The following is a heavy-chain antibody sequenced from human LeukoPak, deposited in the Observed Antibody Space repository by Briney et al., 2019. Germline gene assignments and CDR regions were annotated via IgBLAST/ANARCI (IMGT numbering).Heavy chain of an antibody. CDR3: AKVISSSLDF. Sequence: RGSLRLSCTASGFTFSNFWMGWVRQAPGKGLEWVANIKQDETEKFYLGSVKGRFTISRDNAKNSLYLQMNSLRAEDTAVYYCAKVISSSLDFWGQGTLVTVSS. J-gene: IGHJ4*02. CDR1: GFTFSNFW. D-gene: IGHD6-13*01. V-gene: IGHV3-7*03. CDR2: IKQDETEK.